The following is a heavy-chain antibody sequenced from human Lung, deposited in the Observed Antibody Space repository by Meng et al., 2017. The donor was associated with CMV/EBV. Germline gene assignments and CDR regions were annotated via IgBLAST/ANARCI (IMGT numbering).Heavy chain of an antibody. Sequence: ETXSLXCAASGFTFDDYGMSWVRQAPGKGLKWVSGINWNSGSTGFADSVKGRFTISRDNAKNSLYLQMNSLRAEDTALYYCARGLRAAANYYYYGMDVXGQGXTVTVSS. CDR2: INWNSGST. V-gene: IGHV3-20*04. CDR3: ARGLRAAANYYYYGMDV. CDR1: GFTFDDYG. J-gene: IGHJ6*02. D-gene: IGHD6-13*01.